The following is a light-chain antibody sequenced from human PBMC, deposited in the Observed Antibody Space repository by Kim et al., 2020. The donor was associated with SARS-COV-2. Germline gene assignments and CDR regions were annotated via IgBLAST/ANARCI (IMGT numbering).Light chain of an antibody. CDR1: QTVGRH. Sequence: DSQMTQSPLSLSASVGDTVTITCRASQTVGRHLNWFQQKPGKVPKLLFFGASNLQRGAPSRFSGSGSGTDFTLTISSLQPEDFVPYYCQKTYSIPTFGPGTKVDIK. CDR3: QKTYSIPT. J-gene: IGKJ1*01. CDR2: GAS. V-gene: IGKV1-39*01.